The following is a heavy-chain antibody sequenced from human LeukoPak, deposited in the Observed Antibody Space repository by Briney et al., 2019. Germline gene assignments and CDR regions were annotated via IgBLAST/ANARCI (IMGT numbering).Heavy chain of an antibody. D-gene: IGHD3-9*01. V-gene: IGHV3-30-3*01. Sequence: PGRSLRLSCAASGFTFSSYAMHWVRQAPGKGLEWVAVISYDGSNKYYADSVKGRFTISRDNAKNSLYLQMNSLRAEDTAVYYCATSVTGNLYYFDYWGQETLVTVSS. CDR3: ATSVTGNLYYFDY. J-gene: IGHJ4*02. CDR2: ISYDGSNK. CDR1: GFTFSSYA.